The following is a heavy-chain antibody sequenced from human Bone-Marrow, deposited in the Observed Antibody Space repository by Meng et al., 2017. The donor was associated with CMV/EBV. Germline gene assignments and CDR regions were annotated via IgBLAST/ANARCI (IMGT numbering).Heavy chain of an antibody. V-gene: IGHV3-30*04. D-gene: IGHD7-27*01. J-gene: IGHJ4*02. Sequence: GGSLRLSCAASGFTFSSYAMHWVRQAPGKGLEWVAVISFDGSNIHYADSVKGRFTTSRDNSKKTLYLQMNSLRGEDTAVYYCATGSDWGSLFDYWGQGTRVTVSS. CDR2: ISFDGSNI. CDR1: GFTFSSYA. CDR3: ATGSDWGSLFDY.